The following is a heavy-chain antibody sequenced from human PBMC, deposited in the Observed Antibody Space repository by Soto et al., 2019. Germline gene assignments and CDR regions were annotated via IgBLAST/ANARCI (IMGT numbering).Heavy chain of an antibody. V-gene: IGHV1-46*01. CDR3: AKVEGTTRNAFDV. CDR1: GYTFTSYY. Sequence: GGSVKVSFKASGYTFTSYYMHWVRHAPGQGLEWMGIINPSGGSTSDAQKFQGRVTMTRDTSTGTVYMELSSLRSEDTAVYYCAKVEGTTRNAFDVWGHGTMVTVSS. D-gene: IGHD1-1*01. J-gene: IGHJ3*01. CDR2: INPSGGST.